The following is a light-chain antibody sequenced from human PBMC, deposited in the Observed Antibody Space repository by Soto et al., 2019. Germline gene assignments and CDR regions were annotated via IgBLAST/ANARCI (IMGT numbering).Light chain of an antibody. CDR3: QHLNGYPQT. J-gene: IGKJ4*01. V-gene: IGKV1-9*01. CDR2: AAS. CDR1: QGISSY. Sequence: IQLTQSPSSLSASVGDRVTTTCRASQGISSYLVWYQQKPGKAPKLLIYAASTLQSGVPSRFSGSGSGTDFTLTISSLQPEDFATYYCQHLNGYPQTFGGGTKVEIK.